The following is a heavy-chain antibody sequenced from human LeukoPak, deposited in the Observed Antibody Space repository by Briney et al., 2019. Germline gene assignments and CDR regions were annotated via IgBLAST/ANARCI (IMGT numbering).Heavy chain of an antibody. J-gene: IGHJ3*02. V-gene: IGHV3-66*02. D-gene: IGHD1-26*01. CDR1: GFTVSSNY. CDR2: IYSGDTT. Sequence: GWSLRLSCAASGFTVSSNYMSWVRQAPGRGLEWVSVIYSGDTTYHADSVKGRFTISRNNSKNTLYLQMNSLRAEDTAVYYCARERGSWAFDIWGQGTMVTVSS. CDR3: ARERGSWAFDI.